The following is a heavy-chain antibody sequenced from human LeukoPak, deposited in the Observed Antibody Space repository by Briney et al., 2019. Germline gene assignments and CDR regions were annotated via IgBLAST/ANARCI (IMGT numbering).Heavy chain of an antibody. J-gene: IGHJ4*02. CDR2: INDSGGST. Sequence: QPGGSLRLSCSASGFTSGIYAMSWVRHAPGKGLEWVSTINDSGGSTYYADSLKGRFTISRDNSYKTLYLQMNSLRAEDTAVYYCAKSAMSDSSGYYFDSWGQGTLVTVSS. V-gene: IGHV3-23*01. D-gene: IGHD3-22*01. CDR1: GFTSGIYA. CDR3: AKSAMSDSSGYYFDS.